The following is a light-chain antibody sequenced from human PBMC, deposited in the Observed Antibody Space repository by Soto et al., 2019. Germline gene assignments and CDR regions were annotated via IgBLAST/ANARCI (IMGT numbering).Light chain of an antibody. CDR2: DAS. CDR1: QSVSSY. J-gene: IGKJ2*01. V-gene: IGKV3-11*01. Sequence: EIVLTQSPATRSLSPGERATLSCRASQSVSSYLAWYQQKPGQAPRLLIYDASNRATGIPARFSGSGSETDFTLTISSLEPEDFAVYYCQQRSNWPPYTFGQGTKLEIK. CDR3: QQRSNWPPYT.